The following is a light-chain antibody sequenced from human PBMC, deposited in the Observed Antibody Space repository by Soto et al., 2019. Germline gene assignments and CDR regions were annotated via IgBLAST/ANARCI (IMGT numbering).Light chain of an antibody. CDR3: QPYNSYSWT. Sequence: IQLTQSPSTLSASVGDRVTLTCRASQSISNWLAWYQQKPGEAPKLLIYKASNLENGVPSRFSGSGSGTEFTITISSLQSDDFATYYCQPYNSYSWTFGPGTQVEIK. CDR2: KAS. V-gene: IGKV1-5*03. J-gene: IGKJ1*01. CDR1: QSISNW.